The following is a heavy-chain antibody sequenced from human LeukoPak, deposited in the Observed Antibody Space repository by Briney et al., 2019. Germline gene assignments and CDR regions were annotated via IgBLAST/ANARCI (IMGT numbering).Heavy chain of an antibody. D-gene: IGHD1-26*01. CDR3: AKSSGISYYFDC. V-gene: IGHV3-23*01. Sequence: GGSLRLSCAASGFTFSSYAMSWVRQAPGKGLEWVSAISGSGGSTYYADSVKGRFTISRDNSKNTLYLQMNSLRAEDTALYYCAKSSGISYYFDCWGQGTLVTVSS. J-gene: IGHJ4*02. CDR2: ISGSGGST. CDR1: GFTFSSYA.